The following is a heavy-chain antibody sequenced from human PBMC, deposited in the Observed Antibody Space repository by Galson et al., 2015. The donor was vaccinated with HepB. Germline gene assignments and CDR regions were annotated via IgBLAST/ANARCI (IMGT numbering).Heavy chain of an antibody. CDR2: IIPIFGTA. D-gene: IGHD4-17*01. V-gene: IGHV1-69*13. CDR3: ARDPHGDYPMDV. CDR1: GGTFSSYA. J-gene: IGHJ6*03. Sequence: SVKVSCKASGGTFSSYAISWVRQAPGQGLEWMGGIIPIFGTANYAQKFQGRVTITADESTSTAYMELSSLRSEDTAVYYCARDPHGDYPMDVWGKGTTVTVSS.